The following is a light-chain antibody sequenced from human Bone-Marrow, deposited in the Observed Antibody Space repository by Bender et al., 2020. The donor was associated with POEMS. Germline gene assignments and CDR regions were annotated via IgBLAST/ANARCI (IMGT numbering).Light chain of an antibody. V-gene: IGLV1-40*01. CDR2: GNT. Sequence: QSVLTQPPSVSGAPGQRVTISCTGSSSNIGAHYDVHWYQQLPGTAPKLLIFGNTRRPSGVPDRFSGSKSGTSASLAITGLQAEDEADYYCQSYDSSLSGYVFGTGTKVTVL. J-gene: IGLJ1*01. CDR1: SSNIGAHYD. CDR3: QSYDSSLSGYV.